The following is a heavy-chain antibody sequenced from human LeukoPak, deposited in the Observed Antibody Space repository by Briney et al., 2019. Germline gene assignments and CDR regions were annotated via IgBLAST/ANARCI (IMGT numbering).Heavy chain of an antibody. V-gene: IGHV5-51*01. CDR3: ARHLGMVGATRDAFDL. CDR2: IYPGDSDT. Sequence: GESLKISCKGSGYGFSAYWIGWVRQMPGKGLEWMGIIYPGDSDTRYCPSFQGQVIISADKSIPTAYLQWSSLKASDTAMYYCARHLGMVGATRDAFDLWGQGTMVTVSS. CDR1: GYGFSAYW. D-gene: IGHD1-26*01. J-gene: IGHJ3*01.